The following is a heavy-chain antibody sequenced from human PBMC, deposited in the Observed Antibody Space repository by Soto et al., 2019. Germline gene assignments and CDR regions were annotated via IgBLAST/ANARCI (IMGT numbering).Heavy chain of an antibody. V-gene: IGHV1-58*01. J-gene: IGHJ6*01. CDR1: GCTFTSSA. Sequence: ASVKVSCKTSGCTFTSSAVQWVRQARGQRLEWIGWIVVGSAYTNYAEKFQGRVTITRDMSTSTAYMELTSLRSDDTAVYYCAPEFVGVPRAYHYYGMDGWGQGTAVTV. D-gene: IGHD2-2*01. CDR2: IVVGSAYT. CDR3: APEFVGVPRAYHYYGMDG.